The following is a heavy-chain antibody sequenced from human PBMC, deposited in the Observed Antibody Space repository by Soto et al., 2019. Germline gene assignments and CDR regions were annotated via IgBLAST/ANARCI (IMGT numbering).Heavy chain of an antibody. D-gene: IGHD3-22*01. CDR3: ARDHRYYYDSSGYFDL. V-gene: IGHV3-48*03. J-gene: IGHJ4*02. Sequence: GSLRLSCAASGFTFSSYEMNWVRQAPGKGLEWVSYISSSGSTIYYADSVKGRFTISRDNAKNSLYLQMNSLRAEDTAVYYCARDHRYYYDSSGYFDLGGQGTLVTVSS. CDR2: ISSSGSTI. CDR1: GFTFSSYE.